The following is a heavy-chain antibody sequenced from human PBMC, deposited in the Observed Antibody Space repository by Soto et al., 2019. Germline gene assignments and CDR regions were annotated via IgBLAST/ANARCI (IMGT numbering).Heavy chain of an antibody. CDR3: ARGLVVVAATRLYGGWFDP. D-gene: IGHD2-15*01. CDR1: GGSFSGYY. CDR2: INHSGST. V-gene: IGHV4-34*01. Sequence: PSETLSLTCAVYGGSFSGYYWSWIRQPPGKGLEWIGEINHSGSTNYNPSLKSRVTISVDTSKNQFSLKLSSVTAADTAVYYCARGLVVVAATRLYGGWFDPWGQGTLVTVS. J-gene: IGHJ5*02.